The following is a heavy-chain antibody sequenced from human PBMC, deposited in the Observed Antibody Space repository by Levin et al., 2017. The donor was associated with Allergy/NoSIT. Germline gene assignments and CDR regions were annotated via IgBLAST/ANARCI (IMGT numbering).Heavy chain of an antibody. Sequence: GASVKVSCAASGFTLSDFWMHWVRQAPGKGLVWVSRIHSDEIRINYADSVKGRFTISRDNAKNTLYLQMNSLGVEDTAVYYCAREMTGQQLVLDLWGQGTLVTVAS. CDR1: GFTLSDFW. CDR3: AREMTGQQLVLDL. CDR2: IHSDEIRI. D-gene: IGHD6-13*01. J-gene: IGHJ5*02. V-gene: IGHV3-74*01.